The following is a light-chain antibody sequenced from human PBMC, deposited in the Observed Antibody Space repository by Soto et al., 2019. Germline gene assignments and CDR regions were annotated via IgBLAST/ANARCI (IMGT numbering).Light chain of an antibody. J-gene: IGKJ5*01. CDR2: KAS. V-gene: IGKV1-5*03. CDR1: QSISSW. Sequence: DIQMTHSPSTLSASLGYRVTITFRASQSISSWLAWYQQKPGKAPKLLIYKASSLESGVPSRFSGSGSGAEFTLTISSLQPDDFATYYCQQYNSYQITFGQGTRLEIK. CDR3: QQYNSYQIT.